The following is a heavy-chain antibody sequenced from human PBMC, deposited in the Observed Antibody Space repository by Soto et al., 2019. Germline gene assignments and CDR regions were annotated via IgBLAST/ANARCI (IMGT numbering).Heavy chain of an antibody. Sequence: EVQLVESGGGLVQPGGSLRLPCAASGFTFSSYEMNWVRQAPGKGLEWVSYISSSGRTIYYADSVKGRFTISRDNAKNSLYLKMKSRRAEDTAFYYCARSGYNWNDGARGYFDYGGQGTLVTVSS. J-gene: IGHJ4*02. D-gene: IGHD1-20*01. V-gene: IGHV3-48*03. CDR2: ISSSGRTI. CDR3: ARSGYNWNDGARGYFDY. CDR1: GFTFSSYE.